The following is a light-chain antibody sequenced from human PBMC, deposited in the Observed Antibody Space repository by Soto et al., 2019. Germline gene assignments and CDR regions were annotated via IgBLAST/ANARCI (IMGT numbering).Light chain of an antibody. CDR3: SLYTSSSTLV. CDR1: SSDIGNYNR. Sequence: QSALTQPPSVSGSPGQSVTISCTGTSSDIGNYNRVSWYQQPPGTAPKLMIYEVSNRPSGVPDRFSGSKSDNTASLTISGLQAEDEADYYCSLYTSSSTLVFGGGTKVTVL. J-gene: IGLJ2*01. V-gene: IGLV2-18*01. CDR2: EVS.